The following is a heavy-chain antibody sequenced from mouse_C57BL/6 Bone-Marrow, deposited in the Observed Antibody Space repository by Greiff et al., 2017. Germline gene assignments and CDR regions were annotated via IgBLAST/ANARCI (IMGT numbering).Heavy chain of an antibody. CDR3: ATSLVLRGGYAKDY. J-gene: IGHJ4*01. CDR2: IDPENGDT. CDR1: GFNIKDDY. V-gene: IGHV14-4*01. D-gene: IGHD1-1*01. Sequence: VQLQQSGAELVRPGASVKLSCTASGFNIKDDYMHWVKQRPEQGLEWIGWIDPENGDTEYASKFQGKATITADTSSNTAYLQLSSLTSEDTAVYYCATSLVLRGGYAKDYWGRGTSVTVTA.